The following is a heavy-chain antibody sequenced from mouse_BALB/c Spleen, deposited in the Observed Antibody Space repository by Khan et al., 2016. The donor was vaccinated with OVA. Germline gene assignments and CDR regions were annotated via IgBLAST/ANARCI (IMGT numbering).Heavy chain of an antibody. J-gene: IGHJ3*01. D-gene: IGHD2-4*01. CDR1: GYSITSEYA. Sequence: EVQLQESGPGLVKPSQSLSLTCTVTGYSITSEYAWNWIRQFPGNKLEWMGYINYSGNTRFNPSLKSRTSITRDTSKNQFFLQLNSVTTEDTATCYCARKDYNDYDPFPYWGQGTLVTVSA. CDR2: INYSGNT. CDR3: ARKDYNDYDPFPY. V-gene: IGHV3-2*02.